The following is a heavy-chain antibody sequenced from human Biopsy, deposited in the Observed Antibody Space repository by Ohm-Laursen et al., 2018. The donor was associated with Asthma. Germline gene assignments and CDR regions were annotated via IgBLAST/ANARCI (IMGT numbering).Heavy chain of an antibody. CDR1: GYTFNSAG. D-gene: IGHD3-10*01. Sequence: SVKVSCKTSGYTFNSAGITWVRQAPGQGLEWMGWISVYNGNTEVAQKLQDRVTMTTDTSTSTAYMELRSLRSDDTAVYFCARAVDYSHYYGIDVWGQGTTVTVS. V-gene: IGHV1-18*01. CDR2: ISVYNGNT. CDR3: ARAVDYSHYYGIDV. J-gene: IGHJ6*02.